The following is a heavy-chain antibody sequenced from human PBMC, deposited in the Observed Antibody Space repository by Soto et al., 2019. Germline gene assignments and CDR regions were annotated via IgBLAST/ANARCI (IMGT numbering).Heavy chain of an antibody. J-gene: IGHJ4*02. CDR2: IYHSGST. Sequence: SETRSLTCAVCGGCISSSNWWGWVRQPPGKGLEWIGEIYHSGSTNYNPSLKSRVTISVDKSKNQFSVKLSSVTAADTAVYYCAGRRDGSGSLDYWGQGTLVTVSS. CDR3: AGRRDGSGSLDY. D-gene: IGHD3-10*01. CDR1: GGCISSSNW. V-gene: IGHV4-4*02.